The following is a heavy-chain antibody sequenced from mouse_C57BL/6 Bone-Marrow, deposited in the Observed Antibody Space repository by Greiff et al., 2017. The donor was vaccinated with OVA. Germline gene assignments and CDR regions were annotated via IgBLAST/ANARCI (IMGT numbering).Heavy chain of an antibody. D-gene: IGHD4-1*01. CDR2: IRSKSNNYAT. CDR3: VRHAGTDDYAMDY. Sequence: DVQLQESGGGLVQPKGSLKLSCAASGFSFNTYAMNWVRQAPGKGLEWVARIRSKSNNYATYYADSVKDRFTISRDDSESMLYLQMNNLKTEDTAMYYCVRHAGTDDYAMDYWGQGTSVTVSS. CDR1: GFSFNTYA. V-gene: IGHV10-1*01. J-gene: IGHJ4*01.